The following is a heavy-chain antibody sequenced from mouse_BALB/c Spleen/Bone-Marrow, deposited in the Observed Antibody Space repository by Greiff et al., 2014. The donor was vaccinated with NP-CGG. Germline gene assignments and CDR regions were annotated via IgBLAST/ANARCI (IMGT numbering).Heavy chain of an antibody. CDR3: ASCGNYEGGAMDY. CDR2: IDPANGNT. Sequence: EVHLVESGAELVKPGASVKLSCIASGFNIKDSYMHWVKQRPEQGLEWIGRIDPANGNTKYVQTFQGKATITADTSSNTAYLQLSSLTSEDTAVYFCASCGNYEGGAMDYWGQGISVTVSS. J-gene: IGHJ4*01. CDR1: GFNIKDSY. V-gene: IGHV14-3*02. D-gene: IGHD2-1*01.